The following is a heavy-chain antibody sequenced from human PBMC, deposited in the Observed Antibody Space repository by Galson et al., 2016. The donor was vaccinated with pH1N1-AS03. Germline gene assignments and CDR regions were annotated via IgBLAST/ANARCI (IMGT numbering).Heavy chain of an antibody. CDR3: GRSYNFDVGDY. V-gene: IGHV1-18*01. CDR2: VSPHSGNI. Sequence: SVKVSCKASGYTFSRYGITWVRQAPGQGLEWMGWVSPHSGNIRNAQKFQGRVTMTTDTSTNTAYMELRSLKSDDTAVYFCGRSYNFDVGDYWGQGTLVTVSS. J-gene: IGHJ4*02. CDR1: GYTFSRYG. D-gene: IGHD3-9*01.